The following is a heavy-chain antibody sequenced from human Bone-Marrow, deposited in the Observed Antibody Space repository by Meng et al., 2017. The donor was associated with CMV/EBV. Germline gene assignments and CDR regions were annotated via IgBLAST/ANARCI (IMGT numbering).Heavy chain of an antibody. D-gene: IGHD2-2*02. CDR1: GGSISSSSYY. Sequence: SETLSLTCTVSGGSISSSSYYWGWIRQPPGKGLEWIGSIYYSGSTYYNPSLKSRVTISVDTSKNQFSLKLSSVTAADTAVYYCARRRGYCSSTSCYTFEYWGQGTLVTVSS. CDR2: IYYSGST. CDR3: ARRRGYCSSTSCYTFEY. J-gene: IGHJ4*02. V-gene: IGHV4-39*07.